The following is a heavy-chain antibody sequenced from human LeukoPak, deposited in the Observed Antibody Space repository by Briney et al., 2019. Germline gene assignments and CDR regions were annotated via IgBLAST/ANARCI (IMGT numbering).Heavy chain of an antibody. J-gene: IGHJ4*02. Sequence: SETLSLTCAVSGGSISSGGYSWSWVRQPPGKGLEWIGYIYHSGSTYYNPSLKSRVTISVDRSKNQFSLKLSSVTAADTAVYYCARAAYSYGHPVFDYWGQGTLVTVSS. CDR2: IYHSGST. V-gene: IGHV4-30-2*01. CDR3: ARAAYSYGHPVFDY. CDR1: GGSISSGGYS. D-gene: IGHD5-18*01.